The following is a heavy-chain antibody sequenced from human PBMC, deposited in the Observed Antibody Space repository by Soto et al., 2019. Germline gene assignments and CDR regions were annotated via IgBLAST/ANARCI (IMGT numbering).Heavy chain of an antibody. J-gene: IGHJ5*02. Sequence: SETLSLTCTVSGGSISSRSYYWGWIRQPPGKGLEWIGTIYYYGSTYYNPSLKSRVTVSVDTSKNQFSLKLSSVTAADTAVYYCASQDSSNWYDWFDPWGQGTLVTVSS. D-gene: IGHD6-13*01. V-gene: IGHV4-39*01. CDR2: IYYYGST. CDR3: ASQDSSNWYDWFDP. CDR1: GGSISSRSYY.